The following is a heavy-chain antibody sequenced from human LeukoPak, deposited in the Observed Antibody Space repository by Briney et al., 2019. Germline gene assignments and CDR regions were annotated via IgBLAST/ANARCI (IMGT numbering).Heavy chain of an antibody. CDR1: GGTFSSYT. V-gene: IGHV1-69*04. D-gene: IGHD1-26*01. J-gene: IGHJ4*02. CDR2: IIPILGIA. CDR3: ARDPAGAAGETLFDY. Sequence: SVKVSCKASGGTFSSYTISWLRQAPGQGLEWMGRIIPILGIANYAQKFQGRVTITADKSTSTAYMELSSLRSEDTAVYYCARDPAGAAGETLFDYWGQGTLVTVSS.